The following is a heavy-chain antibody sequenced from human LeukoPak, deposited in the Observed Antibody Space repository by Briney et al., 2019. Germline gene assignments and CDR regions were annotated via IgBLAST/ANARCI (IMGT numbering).Heavy chain of an antibody. CDR2: INHSGST. D-gene: IGHD4-23*01. CDR3: ARGTHTTSYGGNPPFDY. Sequence: SETLSLTCAVYGGSFSGYYWRWIRQPPGKGLEWIGEINHSGSTNYNPSLKSRVTISVDTSKNQFSLKLSSVTAADTAVYYCARGTHTTSYGGNPPFDYWGQGTLVTVSS. V-gene: IGHV4-34*01. CDR1: GGSFSGYY. J-gene: IGHJ4*02.